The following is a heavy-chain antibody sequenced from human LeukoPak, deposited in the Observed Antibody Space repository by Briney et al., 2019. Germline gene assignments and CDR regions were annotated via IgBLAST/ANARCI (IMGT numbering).Heavy chain of an antibody. Sequence: GASVKVSCKASGYTFTSNYMHWVRQSPGQGVGWRGGFDPEDGETIYAQKCQGRVTMTEDTSTDTAYMELRSLRSEETAVYYCATVKEGYSYGQGFDYWGQGTLVTVSS. CDR1: GYTFTSNY. D-gene: IGHD5-18*01. CDR2: FDPEDGET. J-gene: IGHJ4*02. V-gene: IGHV1-24*01. CDR3: ATVKEGYSYGQGFDY.